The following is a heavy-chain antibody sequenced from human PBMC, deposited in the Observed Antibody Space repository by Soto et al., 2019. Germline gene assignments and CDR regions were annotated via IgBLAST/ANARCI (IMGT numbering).Heavy chain of an antibody. CDR3: ARGTAIFGRGSFDH. Sequence: SETLSLTCAVYGGSFSGYYWSWIRQPPGKGLEWIGEINHSGSTNYNPSLKSRVTISVDTSKNQFSLKLSSVTAADTAVYYCARGTAIFGRGSFDHWGQGTLVTVSS. J-gene: IGHJ4*02. CDR1: GGSFSGYY. CDR2: INHSGST. V-gene: IGHV4-34*01. D-gene: IGHD3-3*01.